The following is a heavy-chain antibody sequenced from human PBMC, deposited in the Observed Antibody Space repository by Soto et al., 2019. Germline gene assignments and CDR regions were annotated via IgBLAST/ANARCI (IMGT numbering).Heavy chain of an antibody. V-gene: IGHV1-69*01. CDR2: IIPIFGTA. J-gene: IGHJ4*02. CDR3: ARELRGDGYDPGLFDY. D-gene: IGHD5-12*01. CDR1: GGTFSSYA. Sequence: QVQLVQSGAEVKKPGSSVKVSCKASGGTFSSYAISWVRQAPGQGLEWMGGIIPIFGTANYAQKFQGRVTITADASTSTAYMELSSMRSEDTALYYCARELRGDGYDPGLFDYWGQGTLVTVSS.